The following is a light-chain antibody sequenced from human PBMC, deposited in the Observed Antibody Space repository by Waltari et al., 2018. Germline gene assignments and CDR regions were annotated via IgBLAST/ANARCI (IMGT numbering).Light chain of an antibody. CDR1: EFVGNDY. J-gene: IGKJ1*01. CDR3: QQYYSSPWT. CDR2: DAS. Sequence: DIVLTQSPGTLSWSPGERATISCRASEFVGNDYLAWYQQKPGQAPRLLIYDASRRATGTPDRFSGSGSGTDFTLTISRLEPEDFAVYYCQQYYSSPWTFGQGTKVDI. V-gene: IGKV3-20*01.